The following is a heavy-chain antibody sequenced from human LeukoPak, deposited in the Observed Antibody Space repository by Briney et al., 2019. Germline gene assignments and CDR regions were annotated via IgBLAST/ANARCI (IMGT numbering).Heavy chain of an antibody. V-gene: IGHV1-46*01. D-gene: IGHD3-22*01. CDR1: GYTFTSYY. CDR3: ARDGETVSDYYDSSGYWNWFDP. Sequence: ASVKVSCKASGYTFTSYYMHWVRQAPGQGLEWMGIINPSGGSTSYAQKFQGRVTMTRDTSTSTVYMELSSLRFEDTAVYYCARDGETVSDYYDSSGYWNWFDPWGQGTLVTVSS. J-gene: IGHJ5*02. CDR2: INPSGGST.